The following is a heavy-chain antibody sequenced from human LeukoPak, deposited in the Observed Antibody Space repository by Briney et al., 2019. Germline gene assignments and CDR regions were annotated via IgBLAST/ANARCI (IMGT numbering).Heavy chain of an antibody. Sequence: GASVKVSCKASGYIFTNNFMHWVRQAPGQGLEWMGIINPSGDNTWYAQKFQGRVTMTRDTSITTLYMTLSSLRFDDTAIYYCARAITSTYCGGDCHSFDFWGQGTLVTVSS. CDR2: INPSGDNT. CDR3: ARAITSTYCGGDCHSFDF. J-gene: IGHJ4*02. V-gene: IGHV1-46*01. CDR1: GYIFTNNF. D-gene: IGHD2-21*02.